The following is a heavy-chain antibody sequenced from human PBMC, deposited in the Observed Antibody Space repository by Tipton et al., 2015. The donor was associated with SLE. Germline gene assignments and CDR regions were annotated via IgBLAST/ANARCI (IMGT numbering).Heavy chain of an antibody. Sequence: SLRLSCAASGFTFSSYAMHWVRQAPGKGLEWVSAISGNGGSTYYADSVKGRFTISRDNSKNTLYLQMNSLRAEDTAVYYCAKGVAVAGDYFDYWGQGTLVTVSS. V-gene: IGHV3-23*01. CDR1: GFTFSSYA. J-gene: IGHJ4*02. CDR2: ISGNGGST. CDR3: AKGVAVAGDYFDY. D-gene: IGHD6-19*01.